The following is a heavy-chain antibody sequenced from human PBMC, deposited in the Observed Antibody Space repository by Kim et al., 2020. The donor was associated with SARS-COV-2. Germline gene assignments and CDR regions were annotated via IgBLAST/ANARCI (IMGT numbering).Heavy chain of an antibody. CDR1: GFTFSSYW. D-gene: IGHD6-13*01. CDR3: ARDREYSSSWYGYYYGMDV. J-gene: IGHJ6*02. CDR2: IKQDGSEK. Sequence: GGSLRLSCAASGFTFSSYWMSWVRQAPGKGLEWVAYIKQDGSEKYYVDSVKGRFTISRDNAKNSLYLQMNSLRAEDTAVYYCARDREYSSSWYGYYYGMDVWGQGTTVTVAS. V-gene: IGHV3-7*01.